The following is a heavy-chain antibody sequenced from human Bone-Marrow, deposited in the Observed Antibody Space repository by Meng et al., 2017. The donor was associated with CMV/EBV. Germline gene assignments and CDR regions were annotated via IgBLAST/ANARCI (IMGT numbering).Heavy chain of an antibody. CDR1: GFTFSSYA. D-gene: IGHD3-3*01. J-gene: IGHJ4*02. CDR3: ARDGFLEWLGVRYFAY. CDR2: IYSGGST. Sequence: GESLKISCAASGFTFSSYAMSWVRQAPGKGLEWVSVIYSGGSTYYADSVKGRFTISRDNSKTTLYLQMNSLRAEDTAVYYCARDGFLEWLGVRYFAYWGQGTLVTVSS. V-gene: IGHV3-66*02.